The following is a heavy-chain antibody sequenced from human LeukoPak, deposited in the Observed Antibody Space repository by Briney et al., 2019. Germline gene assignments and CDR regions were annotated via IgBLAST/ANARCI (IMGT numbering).Heavy chain of an antibody. V-gene: IGHV1-2*02. CDR2: INPNSGGT. D-gene: IGHD3-22*01. CDR3: ARDRNYYDSSGYLAS. Sequence: ASVKVSCKASGYTFTGYYMHWVRQAPGQGLEWMGWINPNSGGTNYAQKFQGRVTMTRDTSISTAYMELSRLRSDDTAVYYCARDRNYYDSSGYLASWGQGTMVTVSS. J-gene: IGHJ3*01. CDR1: GYTFTGYY.